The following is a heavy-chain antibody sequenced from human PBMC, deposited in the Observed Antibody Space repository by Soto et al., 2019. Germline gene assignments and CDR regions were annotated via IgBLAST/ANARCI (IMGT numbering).Heavy chain of an antibody. V-gene: IGHV1-46*03. J-gene: IGHJ1*01. CDR1: GYTFTSYY. CDR2: INPSGGST. CDR3: ARGGRHCGGDCYSGSYDPAEYFQH. Sequence: ASVKVSCKASGYTFTSYYMHWVRQAPGQGLEWMGIINPSGGSTSYAQKFQGRVTMTRDTSTSTVYMELSSLRSEDTAVYYCARGGRHCGGDCYSGSYDPAEYFQHWGQGTLVTVSS. D-gene: IGHD2-21*02.